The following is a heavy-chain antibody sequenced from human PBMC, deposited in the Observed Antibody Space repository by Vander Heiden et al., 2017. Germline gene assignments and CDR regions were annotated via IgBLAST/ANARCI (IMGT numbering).Heavy chain of an antibody. Sequence: QVQLQESGPGLVKHSETLSLTCTVAGGSISSYYWSWIRQPPGKGLEWIGYIYYSGSTNYNPSLKSRVTISVDTSKNQFSLKLSSVTAADTAVYYCARSSSGYHGDYWGQGTLVTVSS. J-gene: IGHJ4*02. CDR1: GGSISSYY. D-gene: IGHD3-22*01. V-gene: IGHV4-59*08. CDR2: IYYSGST. CDR3: ARSSSGYHGDY.